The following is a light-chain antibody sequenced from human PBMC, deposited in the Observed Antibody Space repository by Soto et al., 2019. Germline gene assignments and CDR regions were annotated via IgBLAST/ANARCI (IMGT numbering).Light chain of an antibody. CDR3: CSYGNFNTFEVI. CDR1: SSDVGNYNL. Sequence: QSALTQPASVSGSPGQSITISCSGTSSDVGNYNLVSWYQQFPGKAHQLVIYEGSKRPSGVSHRFSGSESGNTASLTISGLQAEDEGDYYCCSYGNFNTFEVIFGGGTKLTVL. V-gene: IGLV2-23*03. CDR2: EGS. J-gene: IGLJ2*01.